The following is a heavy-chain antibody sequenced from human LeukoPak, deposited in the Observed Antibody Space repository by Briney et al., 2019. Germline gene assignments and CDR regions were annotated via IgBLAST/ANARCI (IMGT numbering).Heavy chain of an antibody. Sequence: GESLKISCEGSGYTFTSYWIGWVRQMPGKGLEWMGSIYPADSDTRYSPSFQGQVTISADKSISTAYLQWSSLKASDTAMYFCARVYGRYIQHRGQAPWSSSPQ. CDR3: ARVYGRYIQH. D-gene: IGHD3-10*01. CDR1: GYTFTSYW. CDR2: IYPADSDT. V-gene: IGHV5-51*01. J-gene: IGHJ1*01.